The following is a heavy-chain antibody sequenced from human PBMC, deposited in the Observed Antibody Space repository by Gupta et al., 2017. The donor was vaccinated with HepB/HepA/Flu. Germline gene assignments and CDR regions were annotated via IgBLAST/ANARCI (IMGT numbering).Heavy chain of an antibody. CDR3: ARVFLTDWQYFDY. CDR1: GFSLNTHAVG. D-gene: IGHD2-21*01. Sequence: QITLKESGPTLVKPTQTLTLTCTFSGFSLNTHAVGVGWIRQPPGKALEWLAIFYWDDDHRYSPSLKSRLILTKDTSKNQVVLTMTNMDPVDTATYYCARVFLTDWQYFDYWGPGTLVTVSS. CDR2: FYWDDDH. V-gene: IGHV2-5*02. J-gene: IGHJ4*02.